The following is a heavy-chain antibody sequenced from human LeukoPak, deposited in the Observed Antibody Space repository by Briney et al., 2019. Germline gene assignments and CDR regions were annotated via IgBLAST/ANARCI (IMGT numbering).Heavy chain of an antibody. CDR2: IIPIFGTA. CDR1: GGTFSSYA. V-gene: IGHV1-69*05. Sequence: SVKVSCKASGGTFSSYAISWVRQAPGQGLEWMGGIIPIFGTANYAQKFQGRVTITTDESTSTAYMELSSLRSEDTAVYYCARYYYDSSGYHQRLADAFDIWGQGTMVTVSS. J-gene: IGHJ3*02. D-gene: IGHD3-22*01. CDR3: ARYYYDSSGYHQRLADAFDI.